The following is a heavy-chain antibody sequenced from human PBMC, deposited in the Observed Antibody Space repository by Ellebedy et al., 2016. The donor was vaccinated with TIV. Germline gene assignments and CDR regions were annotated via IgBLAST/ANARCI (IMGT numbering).Heavy chain of an antibody. CDR1: GFSVSANH. CDR2: LWSGGQT. V-gene: IGHV3-53*01. D-gene: IGHD3-3*01. CDR3: AVGLGITISFDY. Sequence: GESLKISXAASGFSVSANHMMWVRQAPGKGLLWISLLWSGGQTNYADSVKGRFTISRDSSQNTLFLQMNNLRAEDTAVYYCAVGLGITISFDYWGRGTLVTVSS. J-gene: IGHJ4*01.